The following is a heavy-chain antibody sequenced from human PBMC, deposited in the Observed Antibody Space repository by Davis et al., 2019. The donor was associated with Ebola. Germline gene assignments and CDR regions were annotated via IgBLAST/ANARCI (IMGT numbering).Heavy chain of an antibody. CDR1: GFTFSSYA. J-gene: IGHJ6*02. CDR3: ARELRGSSGWYAYYYYGMDV. D-gene: IGHD6-19*01. Sequence: GESLKISCAASGFTFSSYAMSWVRQAPGKGLEWVSYISSSGSTIYYADSVKGRFTISRDNAKNSLYLQMNSLRAKDTAVYYCARELRGSSGWYAYYYYGMDVWGQGTTVTVSS. CDR2: ISSSGSTI. V-gene: IGHV3-48*04.